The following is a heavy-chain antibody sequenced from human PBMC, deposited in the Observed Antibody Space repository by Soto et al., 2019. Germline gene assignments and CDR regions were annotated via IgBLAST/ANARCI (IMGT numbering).Heavy chain of an antibody. D-gene: IGHD6-13*01. Sequence: QVQLVESGGGVVQPGRSLRLSCAASGFTFSSYVMHWVRQAPGKGLEWVAVISYDGSNKYYADSVKGRFTISRDNSKNTLYLQMNSLRAEDTAVYYCAKDWSAAAAGGGFDYWGQGTLVTVSS. J-gene: IGHJ4*02. CDR3: AKDWSAAAAGGGFDY. V-gene: IGHV3-30*18. CDR1: GFTFSSYV. CDR2: ISYDGSNK.